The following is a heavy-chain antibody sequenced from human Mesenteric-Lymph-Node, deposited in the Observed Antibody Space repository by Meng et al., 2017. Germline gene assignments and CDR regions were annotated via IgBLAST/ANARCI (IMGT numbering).Heavy chain of an antibody. J-gene: IGHJ4*02. Sequence: GSLRLSCTVSGGSISSSSYYWGWIRQPPGKGLEWIGSIYYSGSTYYNPSLKSRVTISVDTSKNQFSLKLSSVTAADTAVYYCARGVSSGWYDYWGQGTLVTVSS. CDR2: IYYSGST. CDR3: ARGVSSGWYDY. CDR1: GGSISSSSYY. D-gene: IGHD6-19*01. V-gene: IGHV4-39*07.